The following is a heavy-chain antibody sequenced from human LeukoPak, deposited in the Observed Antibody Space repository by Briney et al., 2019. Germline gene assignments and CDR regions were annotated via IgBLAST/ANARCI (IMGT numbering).Heavy chain of an antibody. CDR3: ARVDTLRFLEWFDYMDV. CDR1: GFTVSSYS. V-gene: IGHV3-21*01. Sequence: GGSLRLSCAASGFTVSSYSMNWVRQAPGKGLEWVSSISSSSSYIYYADSVKGRFTISRDNAKNSLYLQMNSLRAEDTAVYYCARVDTLRFLEWFDYMDVWGKGTTVTVSS. CDR2: ISSSSSYI. J-gene: IGHJ6*03. D-gene: IGHD3-3*01.